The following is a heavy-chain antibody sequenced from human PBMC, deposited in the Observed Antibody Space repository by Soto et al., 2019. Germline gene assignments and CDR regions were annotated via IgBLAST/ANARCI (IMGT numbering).Heavy chain of an antibody. J-gene: IGHJ5*02. Sequence: GGSLRLSCAASGFTFSDYYMNWVRQAPGKGLEWVSSISSSSTIYYADSVKGRFTISRDNAKNSLYLQMNSLRPDDTAVYYCARDRITMVRGAIYYPGWFDPWGQGTLVNVSS. CDR3: ARDRITMVRGAIYYPGWFDP. D-gene: IGHD3-10*01. V-gene: IGHV3-11*01. CDR1: GFTFSDYY. CDR2: ISSSSTI.